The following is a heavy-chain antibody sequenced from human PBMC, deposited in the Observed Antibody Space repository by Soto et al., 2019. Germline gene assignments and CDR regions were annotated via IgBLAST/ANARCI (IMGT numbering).Heavy chain of an antibody. CDR1: GFTFSSYA. V-gene: IGHV3-30-3*01. CDR2: ISYDGSNK. CDR3: ARSPCSSTSCYPLY. Sequence: LRLSCAASGFTFSSYAMHWVRQAPGKGLEWVAVISYDGSNKYYADSAKGRFTISRDNSKNTLYLQMNSLRAEDTAVYYCARSPCSSTSCYPLYWGQGTLVTVSS. J-gene: IGHJ4*02. D-gene: IGHD2-2*01.